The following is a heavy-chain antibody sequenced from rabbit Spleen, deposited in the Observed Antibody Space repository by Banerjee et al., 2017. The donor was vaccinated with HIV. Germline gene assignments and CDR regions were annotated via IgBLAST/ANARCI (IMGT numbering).Heavy chain of an antibody. V-gene: IGHV1S40*01. CDR3: ARDTGSSFSSYGMDI. Sequence: QSLEESGGDLVKPGASLTLTCIASGVSFSGNSYICWVRQAPGKGLEWIVCIDTGSSGFTYFASWAKGRFTIAKTSSTTVTLQMTSLTAADTATYFCARDTGSSFSSYGMDIWGPGTLVTVS. D-gene: IGHD8-1*01. CDR1: GVSFSGNSY. CDR2: IDTGSSGFT. J-gene: IGHJ6*01.